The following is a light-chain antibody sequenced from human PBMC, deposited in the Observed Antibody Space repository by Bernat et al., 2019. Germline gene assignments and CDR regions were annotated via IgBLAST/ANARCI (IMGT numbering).Light chain of an antibody. V-gene: IGLV2-23*02. CDR1: SGDVGAYKF. J-gene: IGLJ1*01. CDR2: DVS. Sequence: QSALTQPASVSGSPGQSITISCTGTSGDVGAYKFVSWYQQHPGKAPKLIIYDVSDRPSGVSDRFSGSKSGNTASLTISGLQAEDEADYYCCSFAVGTTYVFGTGTKVTVL. CDR3: CSFAVGTTYV.